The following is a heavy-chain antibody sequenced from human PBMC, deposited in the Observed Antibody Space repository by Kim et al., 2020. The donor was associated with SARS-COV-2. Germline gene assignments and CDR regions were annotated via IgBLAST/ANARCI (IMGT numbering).Heavy chain of an antibody. V-gene: IGHV1-46*01. Sequence: AQKLQGRVTMTRDTSTSTVYMELSSLRSEDTAVYYCARLGDNYYYYGMDVWGQGTTVTVSS. D-gene: IGHD3-16*01. J-gene: IGHJ6*02. CDR3: ARLGDNYYYYGMDV.